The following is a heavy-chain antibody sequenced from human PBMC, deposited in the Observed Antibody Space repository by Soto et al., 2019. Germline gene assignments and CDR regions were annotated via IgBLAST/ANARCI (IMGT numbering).Heavy chain of an antibody. CDR1: GGSINTYY. V-gene: IGHV4-59*01. CDR2: IYSSGST. Sequence: SETLSLTCTVSGGSINTYYWSWIRQSPGKGLEWIGYIYSSGSTTYNPSLKSRVTISVDTSKKYFSLKLRSVTAADTAVYYCARSPPIAVAIRSSFDIWGQGTMVTVSS. J-gene: IGHJ3*02. CDR3: ARSPPIAVAIRSSFDI. D-gene: IGHD6-19*01.